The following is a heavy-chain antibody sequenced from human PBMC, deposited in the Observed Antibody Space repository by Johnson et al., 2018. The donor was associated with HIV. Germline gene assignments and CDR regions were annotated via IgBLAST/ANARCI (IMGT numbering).Heavy chain of an antibody. J-gene: IGHJ3*01. V-gene: IGHV3-30*04. CDR3: AAYSIERGL. CDR2: ISYDGSET. CDR1: GFTFSSYA. Sequence: VQVVESGGGVVQPGRSLRLSCAASGFTFSSYAMHWVRQAPGKGLEWVAVISYDGSETYYVDAVKGRFTISRTSATNSLHVQMDRLRAEDTAVTLTAAYSIERGLWGQGTRVTVSS. D-gene: IGHD2-21*02.